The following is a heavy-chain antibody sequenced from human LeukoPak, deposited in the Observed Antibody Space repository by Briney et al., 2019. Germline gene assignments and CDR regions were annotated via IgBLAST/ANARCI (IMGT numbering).Heavy chain of an antibody. D-gene: IGHD2-21*02. CDR1: GFTFSSYS. CDR2: ISSSSSYI. Sequence: GGSLRLSCAASGFTFSSYSMNWVRQAPGKGLEWVSSISSSSSYIYYADSVKGRFTISRDNAKNSLYLQMNSLRAEDTAVYYCASELAHCVGDCLQNWGQGTLVTVSS. J-gene: IGHJ4*02. V-gene: IGHV3-21*01. CDR3: ASELAHCVGDCLQN.